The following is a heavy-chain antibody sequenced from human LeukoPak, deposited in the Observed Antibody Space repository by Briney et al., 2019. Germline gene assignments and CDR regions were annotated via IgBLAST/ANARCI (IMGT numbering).Heavy chain of an antibody. CDR3: ARADRLHGGPYLIGP. J-gene: IGHJ5*02. CDR1: GYNFTDYY. V-gene: IGHV1-2*02. CDR2: INLNSGDI. Sequence: ASVKVSCKASGYNFTDYYMHWVRQAPGQGLEWMGWINLNSGDIKSAQKFQGRVTMTRDTSITTVYMEVTWLTSDDTAIYYCARADRLHGGPYLIGPWGQGTLVTVSS. D-gene: IGHD2-21*01.